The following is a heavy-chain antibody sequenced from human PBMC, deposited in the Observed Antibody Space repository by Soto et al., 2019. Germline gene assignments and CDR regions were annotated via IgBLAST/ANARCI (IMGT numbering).Heavy chain of an antibody. D-gene: IGHD2-2*01. V-gene: IGHV3-30-3*01. Sequence: HPGGSLRLSCAASGFTFSSYAMHWVRQAPGKGLEWVAVISYDGSNKYYADTVKGRFTISRDNSKNTLYLQMNSLRAEDTAVYYCARDLWDAGACSSTSCYSYYYGMDVWGQGTTVTVSS. CDR1: GFTFSSYA. CDR3: ARDLWDAGACSSTSCYSYYYGMDV. CDR2: ISYDGSNK. J-gene: IGHJ6*02.